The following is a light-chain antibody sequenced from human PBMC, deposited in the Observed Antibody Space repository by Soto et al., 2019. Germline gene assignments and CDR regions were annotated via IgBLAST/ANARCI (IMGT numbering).Light chain of an antibody. CDR2: LGS. CDR1: QSLLHSNGYNY. V-gene: IGKV2-28*01. CDR3: MQPLQTPWT. J-gene: IGKJ1*01. Sequence: DLVMTQSPLSLPVTPGEPASISCRSSQSLLHSNGYNYLDWYLQKPGQSPPLLSYLGSKRGYGVPHRFSGSASGTDFTLKISRVEAEDVTVYSCMQPLQTPWTFGQGTKVEIK.